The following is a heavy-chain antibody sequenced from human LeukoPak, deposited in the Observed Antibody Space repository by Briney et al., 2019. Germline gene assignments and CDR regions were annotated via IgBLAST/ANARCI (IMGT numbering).Heavy chain of an antibody. CDR1: GGSISSGSYY. CDR3: ARAWTGRPNYFDY. CDR2: IYTSGST. V-gene: IGHV4-61*02. D-gene: IGHD3/OR15-3a*01. Sequence: SETLSLTCTVSGGSISSGSYYWSWIRQPAGKGLEWIGRIYTSGSTNYNPSLKSRVTISVDTSKNQFSLKLSSVAAADTAVYYCARAWTGRPNYFDYWGQGTLVTVSS. J-gene: IGHJ4*02.